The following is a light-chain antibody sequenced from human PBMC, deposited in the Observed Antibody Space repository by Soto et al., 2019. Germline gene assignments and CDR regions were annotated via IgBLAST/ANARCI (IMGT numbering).Light chain of an antibody. J-gene: IGLJ2*01. V-gene: IGLV3-1*01. Sequence: SYELTQPPSVSVSPGQTASITCSGAKLGDKYQQKPGQSPVLVIYQDSKRPSGIPERFSGSNSGNTATLTISGTQAMDEADYYCQAWDSSTLVVFGGGTKVTVL. CDR1: KLGDKY. CDR2: QDS. CDR3: QAWDSSTLVV.